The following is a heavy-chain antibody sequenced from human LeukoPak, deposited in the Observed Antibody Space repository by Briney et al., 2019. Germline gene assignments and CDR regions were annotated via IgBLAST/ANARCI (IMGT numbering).Heavy chain of an antibody. CDR2: IQYGVST. J-gene: IGHJ3*02. Sequence: PPESLSLTCTLSGGSISSSSSYWGWIRQPAGKGLEWIGSIQYGVSTYNNPSLRTQFPIPVDTSKNQYSLKLSSVTAADTAVYYCARDGLWIQNSFDIWGQGTLVTVSS. CDR1: GGSISSSSSY. V-gene: IGHV4-39*07. CDR3: ARDGLWIQNSFDI. D-gene: IGHD5-18*01.